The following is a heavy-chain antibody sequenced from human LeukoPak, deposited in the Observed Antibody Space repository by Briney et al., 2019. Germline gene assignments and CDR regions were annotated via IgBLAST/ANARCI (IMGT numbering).Heavy chain of an antibody. V-gene: IGHV1-69*05. J-gene: IGHJ6*02. CDR3: ARRQTGYSYGLSGYYYGMDV. CDR1: GGTFSSYA. D-gene: IGHD5-18*01. Sequence: SVTVSCTASGGTFSSYAISWVRQAPGRGLEWMGGIIPIFGTANYAQKFQGRVTITTDESTSTAYMELSSLRSEDTAVCYCARRQTGYSYGLSGYYYGMDVWGQGTTVTVSS. CDR2: IIPIFGTA.